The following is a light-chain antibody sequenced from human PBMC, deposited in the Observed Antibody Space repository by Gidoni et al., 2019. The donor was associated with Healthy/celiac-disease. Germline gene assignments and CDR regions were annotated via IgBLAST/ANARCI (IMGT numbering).Light chain of an antibody. V-gene: IGKV1-39*01. J-gene: IGKJ5*01. CDR3: QQSYSTPT. Sequence: DITMTPSPSSLSASVGDRVPITCRAIQSISSYLNWYQQKPGKAPKLLIYAASRLQSGVPSRFSGSGSGTFFSLTISSLQPEDFATYYCQQSYSTPTFGQGTRLEIK. CDR1: QSISSY. CDR2: AAS.